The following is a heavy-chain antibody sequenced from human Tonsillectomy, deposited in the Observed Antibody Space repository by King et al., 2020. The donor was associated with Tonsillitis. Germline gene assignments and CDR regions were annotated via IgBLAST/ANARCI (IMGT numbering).Heavy chain of an antibody. CDR3: ARVPVTNYDVLTGFLLGWFDP. D-gene: IGHD3-9*01. J-gene: IGHJ5*02. CDR1: GFTVSSTY. CDR2: IYSDGNI. V-gene: IGHV3-53*01. Sequence: VQLVESGGGVIQPGGSLRLSCAASGFTVSSTYMSWVRQAPGKGLEWVSVIYSDGNIDYSDSVKGRLPISRDNSENTLFLHMNSLRAEETAVYYCARVPVTNYDVLTGFLLGWFDPWGQGALVTVSS.